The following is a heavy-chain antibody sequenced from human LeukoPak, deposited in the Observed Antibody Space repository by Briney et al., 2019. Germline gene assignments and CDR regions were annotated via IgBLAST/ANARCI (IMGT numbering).Heavy chain of an antibody. V-gene: IGHV3-7*01. Sequence: PGGSLGLSCAASGFTFSHYWMSWVRQAPGKGLERVASIKQDGSQKYYGDSVKGRFTISRDNAKNSLYLQMNSLRAEDTAFYYCAKDDNSWSLDYWGQGTLVTVSS. D-gene: IGHD6-13*01. CDR2: IKQDGSQK. CDR3: AKDDNSWSLDY. J-gene: IGHJ4*02. CDR1: GFTFSHYW.